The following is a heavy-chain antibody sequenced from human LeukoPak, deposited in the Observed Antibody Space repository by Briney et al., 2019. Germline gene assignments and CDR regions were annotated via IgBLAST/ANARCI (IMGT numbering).Heavy chain of an antibody. J-gene: IGHJ3*02. CDR3: ALGYSYGFDI. CDR2: IYYSGRT. Sequence: SETLSLTCTVSGGSISSYYWSWIRQPPGKGLEWIGYIYYSGRTNYNPSLKSRVTLSVDTSKNQFSLTLSSVTAADTAVYYCALGYSYGFDIWGQGTMVTVSS. CDR1: GGSISSYY. D-gene: IGHD5-18*01. V-gene: IGHV4-59*08.